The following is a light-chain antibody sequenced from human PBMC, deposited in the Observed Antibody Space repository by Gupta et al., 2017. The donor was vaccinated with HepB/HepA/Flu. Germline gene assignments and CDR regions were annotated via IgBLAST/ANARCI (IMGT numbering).Light chain of an antibody. Sequence: QSASTQPRAVSGSPGQSDTIPCTGPSSVVGGYEYVSWYQQPPGKVPKAMLYDVSKRPSGVPDRFSGSKSGNTASLTISGLQAEDEDDYYRCSYAGTDKVVFGGGTKLTVV. CDR3: CSYAGTDKVV. J-gene: IGLJ2*01. CDR1: SSVVGGYEY. CDR2: DVS. V-gene: IGLV2-11*01.